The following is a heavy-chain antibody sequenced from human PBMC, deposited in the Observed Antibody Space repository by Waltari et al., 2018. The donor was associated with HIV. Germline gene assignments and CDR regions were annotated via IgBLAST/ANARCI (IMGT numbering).Heavy chain of an antibody. Sequence: VRLVESGGGSIKTGGSLRLSLAASGFSVSNNWVDSGSPGQGKGLVWVARINSGGTTREYADAVKGRFVISRDNARNTVYLQLNSLRAEDTAVYFCARASHYFEFSTFDGDYYFDVWGRGTRVAVSS. CDR3: ARASHYFEFSTFDGDYYFDV. V-gene: IGHV3-74*03. CDR2: INSGGTTR. D-gene: IGHD3-9*01. J-gene: IGHJ4*01. CDR1: GFSVSNNW.